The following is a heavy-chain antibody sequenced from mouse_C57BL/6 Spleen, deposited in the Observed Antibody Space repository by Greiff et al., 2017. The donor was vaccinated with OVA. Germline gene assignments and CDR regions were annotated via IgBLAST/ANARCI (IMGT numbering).Heavy chain of an antibody. Sequence: EVKLVESGGGLVKPGGSLKLSCAASGFTFSSYAMSWVRQTPEKRLEWVATISDGGSYTYYPDNVKGRFTISRDNAKNNLYLQMSHLKSEDTAMYYGARGEAYDYDGERAMDYWGQGTSVTVSS. CDR3: ARGEAYDYDGERAMDY. V-gene: IGHV5-4*03. J-gene: IGHJ4*01. CDR2: ISDGGSYT. D-gene: IGHD2-4*01. CDR1: GFTFSSYA.